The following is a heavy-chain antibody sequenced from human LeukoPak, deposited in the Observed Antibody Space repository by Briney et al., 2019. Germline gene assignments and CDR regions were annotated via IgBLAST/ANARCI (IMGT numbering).Heavy chain of an antibody. CDR2: INWNGGST. CDR1: GFTFDDYG. J-gene: IGHJ4*02. CDR3: ARGLSRYSSSWLLFDY. D-gene: IGHD6-13*01. V-gene: IGHV3-20*04. Sequence: PGGSLRLSCAASGFTFDDYGMSWVRQAPGKGLEWVSGINWNGGSTGYADSVKGRFTISRDNAKNSLYLQMNSLRAEDTALYYCARGLSRYSSSWLLFDYWGKGTLVTVSS.